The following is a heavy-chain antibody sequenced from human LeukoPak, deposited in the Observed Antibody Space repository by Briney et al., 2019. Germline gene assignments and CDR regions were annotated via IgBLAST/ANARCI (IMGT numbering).Heavy chain of an antibody. V-gene: IGHV3-20*04. CDR1: GFTFDYFG. J-gene: IGHJ4*02. CDR2: INWNGGST. CDR3: ARGDMYYYDSSGGDY. Sequence: GGSLRLSCAASGFTFDYFGMSWVRQAPGKGLEWVCGINWNGGSTGYADSVKGRFTISRDNAKNSLYLQMNSLRAEDTAVYYCARGDMYYYDSSGGDYWGQGTLVTVSS. D-gene: IGHD3-22*01.